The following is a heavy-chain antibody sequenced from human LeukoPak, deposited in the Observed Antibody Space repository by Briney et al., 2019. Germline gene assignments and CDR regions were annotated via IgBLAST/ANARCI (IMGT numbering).Heavy chain of an antibody. Sequence: GGSLRLSCAASGFTFDDYAMHWVRQAPGKGLEWVSLISGDGGSTYYADSVKGRFTISRDNSKNTLYLQMNSLRTEDTALYYCAKGIAAAGTSHFDYWGQGTLVTVSS. V-gene: IGHV3-43*02. CDR1: GFTFDDYA. J-gene: IGHJ4*02. D-gene: IGHD6-13*01. CDR2: ISGDGGST. CDR3: AKGIAAAGTSHFDY.